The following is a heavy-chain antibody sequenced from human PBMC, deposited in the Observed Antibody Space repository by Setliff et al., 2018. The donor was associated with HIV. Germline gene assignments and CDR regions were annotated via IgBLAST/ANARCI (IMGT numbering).Heavy chain of an antibody. Sequence: ASVKVSCKASGYTFTAYHIHWVRQAPGQGLEWMGWINPNSGGTNYAQNFKDRVTVTRDTSTSTVYMDLSSLRPEDTAVYYCARETQTGTGSYLNWGQGTLVTVSS. J-gene: IGHJ4*02. D-gene: IGHD3-10*01. CDR3: ARETQTGTGSYLN. V-gene: IGHV1-2*02. CDR1: GYTFTAYH. CDR2: INPNSGGT.